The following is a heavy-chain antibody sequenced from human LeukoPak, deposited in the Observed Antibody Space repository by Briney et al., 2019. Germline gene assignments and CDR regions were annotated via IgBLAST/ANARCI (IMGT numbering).Heavy chain of an antibody. CDR3: AKESRYCSSTSCWEDY. D-gene: IGHD2-2*01. J-gene: IGHJ4*02. V-gene: IGHV3-23*01. Sequence: GGSLRLSCAASGFTFSSYAMSWVRQAPGKGLEWVSAISGSGGSTYYADSVKGRFTISRDNSKNTLYLQMNSLRAEDTAVYYCAKESRYCSSTSCWEDYWGQGTLVTVSS. CDR1: GFTFSSYA. CDR2: ISGSGGST.